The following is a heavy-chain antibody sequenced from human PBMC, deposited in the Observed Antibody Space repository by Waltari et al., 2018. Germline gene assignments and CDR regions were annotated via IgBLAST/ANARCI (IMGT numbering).Heavy chain of an antibody. Sequence: QVQLVQSGGEVRRPGASVTVSCKATGYIFTRYGISWVRQAPGQGLEWMGWVSGYDDTTNLAKNFQGRVTMSTDTFTSTVYMDLRSLRSDDTAVYYCARDYYYGSGSSWSDVFDIWGQGTMVTVSS. CDR2: VSGYDDTT. V-gene: IGHV1-18*01. J-gene: IGHJ3*02. CDR1: GYIFTRYG. CDR3: ARDYYYGSGSSWSDVFDI. D-gene: IGHD3-10*01.